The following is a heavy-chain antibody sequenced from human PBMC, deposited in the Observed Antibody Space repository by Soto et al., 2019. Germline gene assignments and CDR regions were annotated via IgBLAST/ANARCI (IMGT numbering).Heavy chain of an antibody. CDR1: GYTFTGYY. CDR2: INPNSGGT. D-gene: IGHD3-3*01. Sequence: GASVKVSCKASGYTFTGYYMHWVRQAPGQGLEWMGWINPNSGGTNYAQKFQGWVTMTRDTSISTAYMELSRLRSDDTAVYYCAREAIFGVVIPYEDDAFDIWGQGTMVT. J-gene: IGHJ3*02. V-gene: IGHV1-2*04. CDR3: AREAIFGVVIPYEDDAFDI.